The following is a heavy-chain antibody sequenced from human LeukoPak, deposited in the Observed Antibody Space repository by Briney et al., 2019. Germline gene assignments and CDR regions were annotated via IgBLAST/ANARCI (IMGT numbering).Heavy chain of an antibody. CDR1: GGSISSGNYY. CDR3: ARRIAAAGSAFDI. V-gene: IGHV4-61*02. D-gene: IGHD6-13*01. J-gene: IGHJ3*02. Sequence: SETLSLTCTVSGGSISSGNYYWSWIRQPAGKGLEWIGRIYISGSTNYNPSLKSRVTMSVDMSKNQFSLKLSSVTAADTAVYYCARRIAAAGSAFDIWGQGTKVTVSS. CDR2: IYISGST.